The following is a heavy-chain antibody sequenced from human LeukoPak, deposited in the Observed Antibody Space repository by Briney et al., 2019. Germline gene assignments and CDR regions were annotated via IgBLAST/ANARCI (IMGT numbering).Heavy chain of an antibody. V-gene: IGHV3-23*01. CDR2: ISGSGGST. J-gene: IGHJ4*02. CDR1: GFTFSSYA. Sequence: PGGSLRLSCAASGFTFSSYAMSWVRQAPGKGLEWVSAISGSGGSTYYADSVKGRFTISRDNSKNTLYLQMNSLRAEDTAVYYCARDDGYSYSLDYWGQGTLVTVSS. CDR3: ARDDGYSYSLDY. D-gene: IGHD5-18*01.